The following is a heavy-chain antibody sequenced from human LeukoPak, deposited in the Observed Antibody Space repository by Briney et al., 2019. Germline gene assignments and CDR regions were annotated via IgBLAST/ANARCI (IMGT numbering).Heavy chain of an antibody. J-gene: IGHJ6*02. Sequence: AGSLSLTCAASGFTVSSNYMSWVRQAPGKGLEWVSVISSGDTTYYADSVKGRFTISRDSSKNTLYLQMNSLRAEDTAVYFCARGPRLERHGMDVWGQGTTVTVSS. CDR2: ISSGDTT. D-gene: IGHD1-1*01. V-gene: IGHV3-66*01. CDR3: ARGPRLERHGMDV. CDR1: GFTVSSNY.